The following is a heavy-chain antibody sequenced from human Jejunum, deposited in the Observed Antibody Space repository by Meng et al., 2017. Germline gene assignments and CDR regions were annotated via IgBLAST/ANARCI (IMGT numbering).Heavy chain of an antibody. CDR1: SGPISTRSYY. V-gene: IGHV4-39*07. D-gene: IGHD4-17*01. Sequence: QLQLQESGPGLVKPSETLSLTCTVSSGPISTRSYYWAWIRQPPGKGLEWIGSISDTGTTSYNPSLKSRVTITVDTTKKQFSLRLSSVTAADTAVYYCTTLYGDGDSISWGQGTLVTVSS. CDR2: ISDTGTT. CDR3: TTLYGDGDSIS. J-gene: IGHJ4*02.